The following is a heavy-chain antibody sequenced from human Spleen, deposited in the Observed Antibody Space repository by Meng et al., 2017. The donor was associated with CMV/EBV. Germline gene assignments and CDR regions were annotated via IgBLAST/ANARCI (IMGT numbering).Heavy chain of an antibody. D-gene: IGHD4-17*01. J-gene: IGHJ4*02. CDR3: ARGPLLNDYGDYGGFDY. CDR2: ISFNGNNK. Sequence: FTFSNYAMHWVRQAPGKGLEWVAIISFNGNNKYYADSVKGRFTISRDNSKNTLFLQMNSLSAEDTAVYYCARGPLLNDYGDYGGFDYWGQGTLVTVSS. CDR1: FTFSNYA. V-gene: IGHV3-30-3*01.